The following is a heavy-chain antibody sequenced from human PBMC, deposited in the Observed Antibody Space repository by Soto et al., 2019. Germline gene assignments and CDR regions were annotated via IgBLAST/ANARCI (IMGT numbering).Heavy chain of an antibody. V-gene: IGHV4-39*01. J-gene: IGHJ6*02. Sequence: QLQLQESGPGLVKPSETLSLTCTVSGGSISSGPYSWGWIRQPPGEGLEWIGTFHYSENTYYNPSVESLGTISVDTSKNQFSLKVTSVTVADTAVYYCARLGGYCSSSSCYGYYGMDVWGQGTTVTVSS. D-gene: IGHD2-2*01. CDR2: FHYSENT. CDR1: GGSISSGPYS. CDR3: ARLGGYCSSSSCYGYYGMDV.